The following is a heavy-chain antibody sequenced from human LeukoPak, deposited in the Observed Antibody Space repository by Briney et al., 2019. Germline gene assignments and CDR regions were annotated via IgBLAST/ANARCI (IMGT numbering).Heavy chain of an antibody. CDR3: ARAMVRGVTIDY. CDR2: RHHSGST. CDR1: GGSITSHY. Sequence: SETLSLTCSVSGGSITSHYWSWIRQSPGKGLEWIAYRHHSGSTSYNPSLKGRATISIDMSNNEFSLTVTSVTAADTAVYYCARAMVRGVTIDYWGQGTLVTVSS. D-gene: IGHD3-10*01. J-gene: IGHJ4*02. V-gene: IGHV4-59*11.